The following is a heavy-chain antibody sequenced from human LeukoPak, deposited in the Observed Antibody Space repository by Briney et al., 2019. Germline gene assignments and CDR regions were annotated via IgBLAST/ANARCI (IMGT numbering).Heavy chain of an antibody. J-gene: IGHJ6*02. CDR3: ARGTPSSSGWLYYGMDV. V-gene: IGHV3-23*01. D-gene: IGHD6-19*01. CDR1: GFKFSSHA. CDR2: ISGHGGST. Sequence: GGSMRLSCAASGFKFSSHAMSWVRQAPGKGLEWVSSISGHGGSTYYGNSVKGRFTISRDNSKNTLYLQMNSLRAEDTAVYYCARGTPSSSGWLYYGMDVWGQGTTVTVSS.